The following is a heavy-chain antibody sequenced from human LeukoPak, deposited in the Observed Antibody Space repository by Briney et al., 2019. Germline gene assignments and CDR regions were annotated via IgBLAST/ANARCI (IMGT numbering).Heavy chain of an antibody. J-gene: IGHJ4*02. D-gene: IGHD3-22*01. CDR3: SRGLDSRKLGY. V-gene: IGHV4-31*03. Sequence: IPSESLSLTCTVSGASFNSDDQYWNWIRQSPGKGLEWIGSIHPSGMLYNNPFLESRVTMSRDTSKNQFSLNLNSVTAADTAVYFCSRGLDSRKLGYWGQGIMVTVSS. CDR2: IHPSGML. CDR1: GASFNSDDQY.